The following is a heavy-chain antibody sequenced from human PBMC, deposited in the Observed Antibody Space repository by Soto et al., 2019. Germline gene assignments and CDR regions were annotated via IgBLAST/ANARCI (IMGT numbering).Heavy chain of an antibody. V-gene: IGHV1-2*02. CDR3: AREPATAKPEGVDF. Sequence: ASVKVSCKASGYTFSDYYIHWLRQAPGQGLEWMGWINPSSGGTKYAPKFQGGVTMTRDTSITTAYMELSRLRSGDTAVYYCAREPATAKPEGVDFWGQGTLVTVSS. CDR2: INPSSGGT. CDR1: GYTFSDYY. D-gene: IGHD1-1*01. J-gene: IGHJ4*02.